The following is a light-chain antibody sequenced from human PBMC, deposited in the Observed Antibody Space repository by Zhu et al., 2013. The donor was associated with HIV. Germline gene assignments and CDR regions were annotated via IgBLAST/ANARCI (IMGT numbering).Light chain of an antibody. CDR3: QQYKTYPQT. CDR1: QDISSH. CDR2: GAS. V-gene: IGKV1-8*01. J-gene: IGKJ2*01. Sequence: IRMTQSPSSLYASTGDRVTLTCRASQDISSHVAWYQQRSGQAPKLLIYGASTLHTGAPSRFAGSGSGTEFTLSISCLQSEDFATYYCQQYKTYPQTFGQGTKL.